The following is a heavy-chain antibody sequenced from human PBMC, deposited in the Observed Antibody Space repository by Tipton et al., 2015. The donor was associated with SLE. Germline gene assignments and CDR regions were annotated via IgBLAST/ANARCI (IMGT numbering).Heavy chain of an antibody. Sequence: TLSLTCTVSGGSISSHYWSWIRQPPGKGLEWIGEINHSGTTNYNPSLKSRVTISVDTSKNQFSLKLSSVTAADTAVYYCARIDGGNWFAPWGQGPLVTVSS. CDR1: GGSISSHY. J-gene: IGHJ5*02. CDR2: INHSGTT. D-gene: IGHD2-15*01. CDR3: ARIDGGNWFAP. V-gene: IGHV4-34*01.